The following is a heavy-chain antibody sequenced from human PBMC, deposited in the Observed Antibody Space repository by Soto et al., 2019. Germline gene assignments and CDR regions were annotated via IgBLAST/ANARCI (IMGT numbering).Heavy chain of an antibody. CDR3: AADAYCGGDCYSDYFDY. D-gene: IGHD2-21*02. J-gene: IGHJ4*02. Sequence: ASVKVSCKASGFTFTSSAVQWVRQARGQRLEWIGWIVVGSGNTNYAQKFQERVTITRDMSTSTAYMELSSLRSEDTAVYYCAADAYCGGDCYSDYFDYWGQGTLVTVS. CDR2: IVVGSGNT. V-gene: IGHV1-58*01. CDR1: GFTFTSSA.